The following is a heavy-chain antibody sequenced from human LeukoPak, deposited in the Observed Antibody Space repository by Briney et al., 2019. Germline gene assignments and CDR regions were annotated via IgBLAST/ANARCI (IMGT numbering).Heavy chain of an antibody. CDR2: INHSGST. V-gene: IGHV4-34*01. CDR1: GGSFSGYY. CDR3: ASLKQWLVRPFDY. Sequence: SETLSLTCAVYGGSFSGYYWSWIRQPPGKGLEWIGEINHSGSTNYNPSLKSRVTISVDTSKNQFSLKLSSVTAADTAVYCCASLKQWLVRPFDYWGQGTLVTVSS. J-gene: IGHJ4*02. D-gene: IGHD6-19*01.